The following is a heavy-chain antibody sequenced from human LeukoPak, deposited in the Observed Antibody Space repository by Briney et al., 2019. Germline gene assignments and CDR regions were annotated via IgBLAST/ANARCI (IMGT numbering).Heavy chain of an antibody. V-gene: IGHV3-7*04. CDR1: GFPFSSYW. J-gene: IGHJ4*02. D-gene: IGHD5-24*01. CDR2: IKQDGSKK. CDR3: TRVGYIDEGIDY. Sequence: GGSLRLSCVASGFPFSSYWMTWVRQAPGKGLEWVANIKQDGSKKSYEDSVKGRFTISRDNAKNSLYLQMNSLRAEDTAIYYCTRVGYIDEGIDYWGQGTLVTVSS.